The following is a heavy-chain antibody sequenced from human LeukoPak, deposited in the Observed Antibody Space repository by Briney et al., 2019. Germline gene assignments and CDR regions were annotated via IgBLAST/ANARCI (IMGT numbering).Heavy chain of an antibody. CDR1: NYSVRSDLH. V-gene: IGHV4-38-2*02. J-gene: IGHJ4*02. Sequence: PSETLSLTCKVSNYSVRSDLHWSWIRQSPGRGLEWIASIYQSGHAYYSPSLKSRVLISFDTSKKELSLKLSSVTAADTAVYYCARGYYYDSSGHFDYWGQGTLVTVSS. CDR3: ARGYYYDSSGHFDY. D-gene: IGHD3-22*01. CDR2: IYQSGHA.